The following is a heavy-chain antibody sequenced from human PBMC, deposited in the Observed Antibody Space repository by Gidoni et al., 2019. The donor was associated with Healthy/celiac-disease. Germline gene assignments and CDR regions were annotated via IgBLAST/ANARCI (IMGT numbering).Heavy chain of an antibody. CDR1: GYTLPELS. V-gene: IGHV1-24*01. Sequence: QVQLVQPGAAVKKPGASVKVPCKVSGYTLPELSMHWVRQAPGKGLEWMGGVDPEDGETIYAQKFQGRVTMTEDTSTDTAYMELSSLRSEDAAVYYCATGPPDSGSYWDWGQGTLVTVSS. D-gene: IGHD1-26*01. CDR2: VDPEDGET. CDR3: ATGPPDSGSYWD. J-gene: IGHJ4*02.